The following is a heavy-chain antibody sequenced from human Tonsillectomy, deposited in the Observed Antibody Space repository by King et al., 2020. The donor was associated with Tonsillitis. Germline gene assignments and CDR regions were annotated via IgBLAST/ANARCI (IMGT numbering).Heavy chain of an antibody. V-gene: IGHV3-64D*06. CDR3: VKERAYGGRGAFDI. CDR2: IGSNGGST. J-gene: IGHJ3*02. D-gene: IGHD5-12*01. Sequence: VQLVESGGGLVQPGGSLRRSCSASGFTFSTYAIHWVRQAPGKGLEYVSAIGSNGGSTYYADSVKGRFTISRDNSKNTLFLQMSSLRAEDTAVYYCVKERAYGGRGAFDIWGQGTMFTVSS. CDR1: GFTFSTYA.